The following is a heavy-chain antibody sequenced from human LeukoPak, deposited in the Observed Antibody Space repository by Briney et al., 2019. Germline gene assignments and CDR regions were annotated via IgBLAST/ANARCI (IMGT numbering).Heavy chain of an antibody. CDR3: ATNLGVVGGR. Sequence: ASVKVSCKVPEYILTEFSMHWVRQAPGKGLEWMGSFDPEDGETINAQKFQGRVIMTEDTSTDTAYTELTSLTSEDTAVYFCATNLGVVGGRWGQGTLVTVSS. V-gene: IGHV1-24*01. CDR2: FDPEDGET. J-gene: IGHJ4*02. CDR1: EYILTEFS. D-gene: IGHD2-15*01.